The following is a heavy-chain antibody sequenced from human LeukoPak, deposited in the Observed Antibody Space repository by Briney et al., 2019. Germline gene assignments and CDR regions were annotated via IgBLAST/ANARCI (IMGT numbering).Heavy chain of an antibody. CDR1: GFTFSTYG. CDR2: IRYDVSNK. Sequence: PGGSLRLSCVASGFTFSTYGMHWVRQAPGKGLEWVAFIRYDVSNKYYGDSVEGRFTISRDNSKNTLYMQMNSLRPEDNAVYYCAKDNGYSSAWPEYFHHWGQGTLVTVSS. J-gene: IGHJ1*01. CDR3: AKDNGYSSAWPEYFHH. D-gene: IGHD6-19*01. V-gene: IGHV3-30*02.